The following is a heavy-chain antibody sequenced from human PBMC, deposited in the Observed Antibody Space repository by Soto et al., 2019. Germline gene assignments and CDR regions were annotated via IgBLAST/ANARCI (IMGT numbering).Heavy chain of an antibody. CDR1: AYTFTSYD. Sequence: QVQLVQSGAEVKKPGASVKVSCKAAAYTFTSYDINWVRQATGQDFEWMGWMNPNNGNTAYAQKFQGRVTMTRDTPKSTASMELSSLTSEDTAVYYCARGPRNWGVDYWGQGTLVTVSS. CDR3: ARGPRNWGVDY. J-gene: IGHJ4*02. D-gene: IGHD7-27*01. V-gene: IGHV1-8*01. CDR2: MNPNNGNT.